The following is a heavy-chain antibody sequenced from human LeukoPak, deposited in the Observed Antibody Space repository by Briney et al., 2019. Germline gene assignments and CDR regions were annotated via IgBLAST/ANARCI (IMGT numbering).Heavy chain of an antibody. CDR3: ARVVGGYNSGFDP. V-gene: IGHV1-2*02. CDR1: GYSFTGYY. D-gene: IGHD5-24*01. J-gene: IGHJ5*02. CDR2: INPHSGGT. Sequence: WASVKVSYKASGYSFTGYYMHWVRQAPGQGLEWMGWINPHSGGTNYAQKFQGRVTMTRDTSISTAYMELSRLRSDDTAVYYCARVVGGYNSGFDPWGQGTLVTVSS.